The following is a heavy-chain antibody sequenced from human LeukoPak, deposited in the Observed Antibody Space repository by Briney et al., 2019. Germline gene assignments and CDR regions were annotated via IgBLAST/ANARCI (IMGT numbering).Heavy chain of an antibody. CDR2: MSGSDTGS. D-gene: IGHD4-23*01. J-gene: IGHJ4*02. CDR1: GFTLSSYS. V-gene: IGHV3-23*01. CDR3: AKDARSFGGTYFDY. Sequence: GGSLRLSCVASGFTLSSYSMSWVRQDPGKGLEWVSAMSGSDTGSWYADSVKGRFTISRDTSKTTLYLQMNSLRAEDTAIYYCAKDARSFGGTYFDYWGQGIQVTVSS.